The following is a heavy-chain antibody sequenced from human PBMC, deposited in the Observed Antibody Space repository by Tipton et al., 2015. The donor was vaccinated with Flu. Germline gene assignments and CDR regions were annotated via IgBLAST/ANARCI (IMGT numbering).Heavy chain of an antibody. CDR3: SKGYDSSGVQYYYGMAV. V-gene: IGHV3-9*01. CDR2: ISWNSYSI. CDR1: GFTFDDYA. J-gene: IGHJ6*02. Sequence: SLRLSCAGSGFTFDDYAMHWVRQAPGKGLEWVSGISWNSYSIGYADSVRGRFTISRDNAKKSLYLQMNSLRAEDTALYYRSKGYDSSGVQYYYGMAVWGQGTTVTVSS. D-gene: IGHD3-22*01.